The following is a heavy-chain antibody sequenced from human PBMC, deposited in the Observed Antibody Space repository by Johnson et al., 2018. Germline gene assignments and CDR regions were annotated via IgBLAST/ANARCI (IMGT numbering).Heavy chain of an antibody. D-gene: IGHD2/OR15-2a*01. CDR1: GFTFSNYE. J-gene: IGHJ6*02. Sequence: VQLQESGGGLVQPGGSLRLSCAASGFTFSNYEMTGVRQAPGKGLEWLSYISAVGSTISYAGSAQGRFTISRANAKPALSMQMNSLRGDDTAVYYFARDITSHFSDYYALDGWGQGTTVTV. V-gene: IGHV3-48*03. CDR2: ISAVGSTI. CDR3: ARDITSHFSDYYALDG.